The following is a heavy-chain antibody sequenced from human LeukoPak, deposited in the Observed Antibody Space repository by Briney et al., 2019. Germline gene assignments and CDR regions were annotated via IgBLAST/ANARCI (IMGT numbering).Heavy chain of an antibody. J-gene: IGHJ4*02. V-gene: IGHV3-21*01. D-gene: IGHD4-17*01. Sequence: GRSLRLSCAASGFTFSSYGMNWVRQAPGKGLEWVSSISSSSSYIYYADSVKGRFTISRDNAKNSLYLRMNSLRAEDTAVYYCARDRGATVTTVDYWGQGTLVTVSS. CDR3: ARDRGATVTTVDY. CDR2: ISSSSSYI. CDR1: GFTFSSYG.